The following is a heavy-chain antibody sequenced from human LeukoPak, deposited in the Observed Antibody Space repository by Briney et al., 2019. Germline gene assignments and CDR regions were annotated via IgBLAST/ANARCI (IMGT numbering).Heavy chain of an antibody. CDR3: AKDDVSVVTAPTYFDY. V-gene: IGHV3-23*01. CDR1: GFTFSNYA. D-gene: IGHD2-21*02. CDR2: IGGGGGST. J-gene: IGHJ4*02. Sequence: PGGSLRLSCAASGFTFSNYAMSWVRQAPGKGLEWVSAIGGGGGSTYYADSVKGRFTISRDNSKNTLYLQMNSLRAEDTAVYYCAKDDVSVVTAPTYFDYWGQGTQVTVSS.